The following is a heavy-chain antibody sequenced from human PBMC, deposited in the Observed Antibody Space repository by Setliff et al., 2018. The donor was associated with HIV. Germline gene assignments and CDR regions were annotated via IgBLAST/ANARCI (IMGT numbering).Heavy chain of an antibody. D-gene: IGHD2-21*01. CDR1: GYTFTNYA. CDR3: ARGGGDSSQFDH. V-gene: IGHV1-3*03. J-gene: IGHJ4*02. Sequence: PGASVKVSCKASGYTFTNYAMHWVRQAPGQRLEWMGWINGDNGNTRYSQEFQGRVTITRDTSASTAYMELSSLNSADMAVYYCARGGGDSSQFDHWGQGTLVTVSS. CDR2: INGDNGNT.